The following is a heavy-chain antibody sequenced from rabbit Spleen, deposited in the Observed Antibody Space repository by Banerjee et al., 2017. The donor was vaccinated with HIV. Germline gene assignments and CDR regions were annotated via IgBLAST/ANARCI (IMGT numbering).Heavy chain of an antibody. CDR3: ARNYVNAFDP. CDR1: RFPFSDKAV. Sequence: QEQLVESGGGLVQPEGSLTLTCTASRFPFSDKAVMCWVRQAPGKGLQWIACINAITGKAVYATWAKGRFTISKTSSTTVTLQMTSLTAADTATYFCARNYVNAFDPWGQGTLVTVS. V-gene: IGHV1S45*01. D-gene: IGHD1-1*01. CDR2: INAITGKA. J-gene: IGHJ2*01.